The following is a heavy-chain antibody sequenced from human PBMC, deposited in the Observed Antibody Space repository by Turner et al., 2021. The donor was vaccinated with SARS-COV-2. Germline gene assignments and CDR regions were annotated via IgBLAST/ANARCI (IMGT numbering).Heavy chain of an antibody. D-gene: IGHD6-6*01. CDR2: INPNSGGT. J-gene: IGHJ4*02. V-gene: IGHV1-2*02. Sequence: QVQLVQSGAEVKNPGASVKVPFKASGYTFPGYFMHWVRQAPGQGLEWMGWINPNSGGTNDAQKVQGRVTMTRDTSSSTAYMEMSRLRSDDTAVYYWARVSSLSYYFDYWGQGTLVTVSS. CDR3: ARVSSLSYYFDY. CDR1: GYTFPGYF.